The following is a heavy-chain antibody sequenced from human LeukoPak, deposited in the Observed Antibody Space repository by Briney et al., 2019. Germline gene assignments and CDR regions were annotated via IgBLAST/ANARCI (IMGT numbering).Heavy chain of an antibody. CDR1: GYSISSGYY. CDR3: AREGVGSGSYYPDAFDI. J-gene: IGHJ3*02. V-gene: IGHV4-38-2*02. D-gene: IGHD1-26*01. Sequence: PSESLSLTCTVSGYSISSGYYWGWIRQPPRKGLEWIGSIYHSGSTSYNPSLKSRVTISVDTSKNQFSLKLSSVTAADTAVYYCAREGVGSGSYYPDAFDIWGQGTMVTVSS. CDR2: IYHSGST.